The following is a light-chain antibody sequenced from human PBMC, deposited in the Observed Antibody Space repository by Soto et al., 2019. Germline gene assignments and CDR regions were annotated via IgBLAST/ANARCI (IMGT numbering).Light chain of an antibody. Sequence: QPVLTQPPSVSGAPGQRITISCTGSSSNIGAGYDVHWYQQLPGTAPKLLIYGHSNRPSGVPDRFSGSKSGTSASLAITGLQAEDEADYYCQSYDSSLRHGVFGGGTQLTVL. V-gene: IGLV1-40*01. CDR3: QSYDSSLRHGV. CDR2: GHS. J-gene: IGLJ3*02. CDR1: SSNIGAGYD.